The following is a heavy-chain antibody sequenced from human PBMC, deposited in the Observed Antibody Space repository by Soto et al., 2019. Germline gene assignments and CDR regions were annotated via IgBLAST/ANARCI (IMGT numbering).Heavy chain of an antibody. CDR3: ARGDYYYGMDV. V-gene: IGHV1-69*05. CDR2: IIPIFGTA. CDR1: GGTFSSYA. Sequence: SVKVSCKASGGTFSSYAISWVRQAPGQGLEWMGGIIPIFGTANYAQKFQGRVTMTRDTSTSTVYMELSSLRSEDTAVYYCARGDYYYGMDVWGQGTTVTVSS. J-gene: IGHJ6*02.